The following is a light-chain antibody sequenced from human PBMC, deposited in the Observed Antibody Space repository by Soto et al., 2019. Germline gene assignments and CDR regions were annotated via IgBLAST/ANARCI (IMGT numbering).Light chain of an antibody. J-gene: IGKJ4*01. Sequence: DIVMTQSPDSLAVSLGERATINCKSSQSVLYSSNNKNYLAWYQQKPGQPPKLLIYWASTRESGVPDRCSGSGSGTDFTLTISSLQAADVAVYYCQQYYSTPLTFGGGTKVEIK. CDR2: WAS. CDR3: QQYYSTPLT. V-gene: IGKV4-1*01. CDR1: QSVLYSSNNKNY.